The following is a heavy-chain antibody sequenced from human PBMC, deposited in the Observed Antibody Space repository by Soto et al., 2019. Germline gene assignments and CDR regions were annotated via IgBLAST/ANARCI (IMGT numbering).Heavy chain of an antibody. D-gene: IGHD2-8*01. J-gene: IGHJ4*02. CDR1: GVSISSGNW. CDR3: ARMVSDTSLNYMYFDF. Sequence: PSETLSLTCAVSGVSISSGNWWTWVRQTPQRGLEYIGEIFHDGTANYYPSFERRVAISVDTSKNQFSLKLTSVTAADTAIYFCARMVSDTSLNYMYFDFWGQGALVTVSS. V-gene: IGHV4-4*02. CDR2: IFHDGTA.